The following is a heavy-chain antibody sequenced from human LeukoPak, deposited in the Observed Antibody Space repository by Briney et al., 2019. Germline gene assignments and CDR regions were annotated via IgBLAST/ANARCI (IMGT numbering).Heavy chain of an antibody. CDR3: ARNLGTLATGGVALDI. CDR2: IYTGGST. CDR1: GFAVGSKY. Sequence: GGSLRLSCAASGFAVGSKYMSWVRQAPGKGLEWVSVIYTGGSTHYPDSVKGRFTISRDDSKNTVSLQMNSLRVEDTAMYYCARNLGTLATGGVALDIWGQGTMVTVAS. V-gene: IGHV3-66*01. D-gene: IGHD1-14*01. J-gene: IGHJ3*02.